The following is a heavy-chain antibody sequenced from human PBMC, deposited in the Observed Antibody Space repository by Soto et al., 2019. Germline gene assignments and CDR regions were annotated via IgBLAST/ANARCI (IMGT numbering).Heavy chain of an antibody. V-gene: IGHV3-33*01. CDR1: GFTFSSYG. Sequence: QVQLVESGGGVVQPGRSMRLSCAASGFTFSSYGMHWVRQAPGKGLEWVAVIWYDGSNKYYADSVKGRFTISRDNSKNTLYLQMNSLRAEDMAVYYCARDNYDSSGFDYWGQGTLVTVSS. CDR2: IWYDGSNK. J-gene: IGHJ4*02. CDR3: ARDNYDSSGFDY. D-gene: IGHD3-22*01.